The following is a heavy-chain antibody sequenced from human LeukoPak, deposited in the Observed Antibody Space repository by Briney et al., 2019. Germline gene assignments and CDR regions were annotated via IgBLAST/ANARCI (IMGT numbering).Heavy chain of an antibody. Sequence: ASVKVSCKASGFTFSSSAMQWVRQARGQRLEWIGWIVVGSGNTNYAQKFQERVTITRDKSTSTAYMELSSLRSEDTAVYYCAADPVTASGSSWYYFDYWGQGTLVTVSS. CDR3: AADPVTASGSSWYYFDY. J-gene: IGHJ4*02. CDR2: IVVGSGNT. D-gene: IGHD6-13*01. CDR1: GFTFSSSA. V-gene: IGHV1-58*02.